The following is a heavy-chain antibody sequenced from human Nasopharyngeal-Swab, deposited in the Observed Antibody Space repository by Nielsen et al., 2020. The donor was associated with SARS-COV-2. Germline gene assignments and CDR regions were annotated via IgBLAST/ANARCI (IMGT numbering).Heavy chain of an antibody. CDR3: AKDLTRGDLVTSNAFDI. D-gene: IGHD2-21*02. CDR2: ISWNSGSI. Sequence: SLKISCAASGFIFEDYAMHWVRQPPGKGLEWVSHISWNSGSIGSAASVKGRFTISRDNAKKSLYLQMNSLRAEDSALYYCAKDLTRGDLVTSNAFDIWGQGTVVTVS. CDR1: GFIFEDYA. J-gene: IGHJ3*02. V-gene: IGHV3-9*01.